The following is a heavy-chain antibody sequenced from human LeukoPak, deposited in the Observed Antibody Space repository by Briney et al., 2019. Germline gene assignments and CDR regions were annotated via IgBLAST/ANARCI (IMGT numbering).Heavy chain of an antibody. D-gene: IGHD3-10*01. V-gene: IGHV3-23*01. J-gene: IGHJ4*02. CDR1: GFTFSICA. CDR2: ISGSGGST. CDR3: AKADGSYKTLIDY. Sequence: GGSLRLSCVASGFTFSICAMNWVRQAPGKGLEWVSGISGSGGSTYYADSVKGRFTISRDGSKNTVYLQMNSLRAEDTAVYYCAKADGSYKTLIDYWGQGTLVTVSS.